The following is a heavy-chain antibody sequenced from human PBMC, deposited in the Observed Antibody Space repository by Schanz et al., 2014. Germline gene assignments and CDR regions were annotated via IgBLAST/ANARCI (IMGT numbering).Heavy chain of an antibody. V-gene: IGHV1-69*02. J-gene: IGHJ6*03. CDR2: IIPIHGIV. Sequence: QVQLVQSGPEVKKPGSSVKVSCQAFGDTFSTYPINWLRQAPGQGLEWMGRIIPIHGIVNYAQRFQDRVRITADKSTSTAYMELSSLRSDDTAVYYCARVSMEFERGKSYYYDMDVWGRGTTVTVSS. D-gene: IGHD3-10*01. CDR3: ARVSMEFERGKSYYYDMDV. CDR1: GDTFSTYP.